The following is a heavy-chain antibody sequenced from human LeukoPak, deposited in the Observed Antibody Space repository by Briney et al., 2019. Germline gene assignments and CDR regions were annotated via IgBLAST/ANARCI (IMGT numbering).Heavy chain of an antibody. CDR3: AVRYCSTSSCYPYFDY. CDR1: GGSISSVDYY. CDR2: IYYSGST. V-gene: IGHV4-30-4*08. J-gene: IGHJ4*02. Sequence: SETLSLTWTVSGGSISSVDYYWSWIRQPPGKGLEWIGYIYYSGSTYYNPSLKGRLTISVDTSKNHFSLKLSSVTAADTAVYYCAVRYCSTSSCYPYFDYWGQGTLVTVSS. D-gene: IGHD2-2*01.